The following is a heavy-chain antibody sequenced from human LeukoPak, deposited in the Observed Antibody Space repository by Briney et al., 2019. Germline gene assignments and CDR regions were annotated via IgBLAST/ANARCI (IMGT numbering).Heavy chain of an antibody. CDR1: GFTVSSNY. CDR2: IYSGGST. J-gene: IGHJ4*02. V-gene: IGHV3-53*01. CDR3: ARARYSGYDSPYYFDY. Sequence: GGSLRLSCAASGFTVSSNYMSWVRQAPGKGLEWVSVIYSGGSTYYADSVKGRFTISRDNSKNTLYLLMNSLRAEDTAVYYCARARYSGYDSPYYFDYWGQGTLVTVSS. D-gene: IGHD5-12*01.